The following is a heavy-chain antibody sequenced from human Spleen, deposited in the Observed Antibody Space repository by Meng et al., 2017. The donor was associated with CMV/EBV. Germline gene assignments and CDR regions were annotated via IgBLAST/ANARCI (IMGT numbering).Heavy chain of an antibody. CDR1: GYTFTSYA. Sequence: ASVKVSCKASGYTFTSYAMNWVRQAPGQGLEWMGWINTNTGSPTYAQGFTGQFVFSLDTSVSTAYLQIYNLKTEDTAVYYCARDMEYSSSSYFFDYWGQGTLVTVSS. CDR2: INTNTGSP. V-gene: IGHV7-4-1*01. CDR3: ARDMEYSSSSYFFDY. J-gene: IGHJ4*02. D-gene: IGHD6-6*01.